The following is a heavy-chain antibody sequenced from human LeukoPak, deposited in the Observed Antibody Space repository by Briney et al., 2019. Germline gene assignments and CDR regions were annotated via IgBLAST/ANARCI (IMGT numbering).Heavy chain of an antibody. D-gene: IGHD3-22*01. CDR3: ARAGDSSGYYFANWFDP. CDR2: ISSSSSYI. CDR1: GFTFSSYS. V-gene: IGHV3-21*01. Sequence: PGGSLRLSCVASGFTFSSYSMNWVRQAPGKGLEWVSSISSSSSYIYYADSVKGRFTISRDNAKNSLYLQMNSLRAEDTAVYYCARAGDSSGYYFANWFDPWGQGTLVTVSS. J-gene: IGHJ5*02.